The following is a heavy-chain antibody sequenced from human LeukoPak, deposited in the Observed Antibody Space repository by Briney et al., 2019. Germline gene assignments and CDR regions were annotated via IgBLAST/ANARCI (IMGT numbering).Heavy chain of an antibody. CDR3: AKNGPDSSWFDCPDY. V-gene: IGHV3-23*01. CDR2: ISGSGGST. D-gene: IGHD6-13*01. J-gene: IGHJ4*02. CDR1: GFTFSSYS. Sequence: GGSLRLSCAASGFTFSSYSMNWVRQAPGKGLEWVSAISGSGGSTYYADSVKGRFTISRDNSKNTLYLQMNSLRAEDTAVYYCAKNGPDSSWFDCPDYWGQGTLVTVSS.